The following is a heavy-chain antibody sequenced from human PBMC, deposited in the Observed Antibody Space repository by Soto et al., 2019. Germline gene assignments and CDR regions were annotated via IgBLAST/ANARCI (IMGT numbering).Heavy chain of an antibody. J-gene: IGHJ6*02. V-gene: IGHV1-3*01. D-gene: IGHD5-18*01. Sequence: QVQLVQSGAEVKKPGASVKVSCKASGYTFTSYAMHWVRQAPGQRLEWMGWINAGNGNTKYSQKFQGRVTITRDTSASTAYMELSSLRSEDTAVYYCARDPPTGERGYSYGGYYYYGMDVWGQGTTVTVSS. CDR2: INAGNGNT. CDR1: GYTFTSYA. CDR3: ARDPPTGERGYSYGGYYYYGMDV.